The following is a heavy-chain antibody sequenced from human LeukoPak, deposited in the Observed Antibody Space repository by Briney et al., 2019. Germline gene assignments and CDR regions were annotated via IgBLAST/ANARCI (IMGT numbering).Heavy chain of an antibody. CDR3: ARDTLQPGLIDS. Sequence: PGGSLRLSCAASGFTFSLYAMNWVRQAPGKGLEWVSYISDDSSDIHYAGSVRGRFTISRDDARKTLYLQLSSLRVEDTAVYYCARDTLQPGLIDSWGQGTLVTVSS. D-gene: IGHD2-15*01. J-gene: IGHJ4*02. V-gene: IGHV3-21*05. CDR2: ISDDSSDI. CDR1: GFTFSLYA.